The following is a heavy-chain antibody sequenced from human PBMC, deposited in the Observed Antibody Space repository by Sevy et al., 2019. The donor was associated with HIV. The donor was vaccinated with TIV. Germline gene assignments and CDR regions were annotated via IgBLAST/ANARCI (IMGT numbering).Heavy chain of an antibody. D-gene: IGHD6-13*01. V-gene: IGHV3-48*03. CDR3: VRDNGAAAGDY. CDR1: GVAPSGFIFRSYE. CDR2: VTHTDTTK. Sequence: GGSLRLSCAGSGVAPSGFIFRSYEMNWVRQAPGKGLEWVAFVTHTDTTKYYADSVKGRFTISRDNARNLLFLQMNNLIAEDTALYYFVRDNGAAAGDYWAQGTLVTVSS. J-gene: IGHJ4*02.